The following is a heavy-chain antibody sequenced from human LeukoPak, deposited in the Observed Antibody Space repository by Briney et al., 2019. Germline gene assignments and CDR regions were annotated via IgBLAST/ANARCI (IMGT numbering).Heavy chain of an antibody. CDR3: TTVMVRGVPPRRMDV. J-gene: IGHJ6*02. CDR2: IKSKTDGGTT. D-gene: IGHD3-10*01. V-gene: IGHV3-15*01. CDR1: GFTFSNAW. Sequence: GGSLRLSCAASGFTFSNAWMSWVRQAPGKGLEWVGRIKSKTDGGTTDYAAPVKGRFTISRDDSKNTLYLQMNSLKTEDTAVYYCTTVMVRGVPPRRMDVWGQGTTVTVSS.